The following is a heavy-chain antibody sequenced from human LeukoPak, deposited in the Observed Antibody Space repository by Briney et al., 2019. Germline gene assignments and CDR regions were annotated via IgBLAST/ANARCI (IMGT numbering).Heavy chain of an antibody. Sequence: GGSLRLSCAASGFTFSSYEMNWVRQAPGKGLEWVSYISSSGSTIYYADSVKGRFTISRDNAENSLYLQMNSLRAEDTAVYYCARGSGPPGVTSFDYWGQGTLVTVSS. CDR1: GFTFSSYE. D-gene: IGHD3-16*01. CDR2: ISSSGSTI. J-gene: IGHJ4*02. V-gene: IGHV3-48*03. CDR3: ARGSGPPGVTSFDY.